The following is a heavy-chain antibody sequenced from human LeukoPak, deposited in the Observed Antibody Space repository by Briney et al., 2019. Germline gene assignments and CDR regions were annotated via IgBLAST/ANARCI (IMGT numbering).Heavy chain of an antibody. D-gene: IGHD3-3*01. J-gene: IGHJ4*02. V-gene: IGHV3-23*01. CDR3: AKDLLGVARVRGY. CDR1: GFTFSSYG. CDR2: ISGSGGST. Sequence: PGGSLRLSCAASGFTFSSYGMHWVRQAPGKGLEWVSAISGSGGSTYYADSVKGRFTISRDNSKNTLYLQMNSLRAEDTAVYYCAKDLLGVARVRGYWGQGTLVTVSS.